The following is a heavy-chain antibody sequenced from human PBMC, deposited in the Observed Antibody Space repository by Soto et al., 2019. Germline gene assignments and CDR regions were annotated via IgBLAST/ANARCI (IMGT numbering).Heavy chain of an antibody. CDR2: ISGSGGST. V-gene: IGHV3-23*01. J-gene: IGHJ6*03. CDR1: GFTFSSYA. CDR3: ARGAVPYYYYYMDV. D-gene: IGHD6-19*01. Sequence: GGSLRLSCAASGFTFSSYAMSWVRQAPGKGLEWVSAISGSGGSTYYADSVKGRFTISRDNAENTVYLQMNSLRAEDTAVYFCARGAVPYYYYYMDVWGKGTTVTVSS.